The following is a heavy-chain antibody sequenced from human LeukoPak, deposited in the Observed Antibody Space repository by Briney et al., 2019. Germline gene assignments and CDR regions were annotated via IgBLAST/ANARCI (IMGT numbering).Heavy chain of an antibody. J-gene: IGHJ3*02. CDR1: GFTFSDYY. CDR3: ARYCSSTSCYSPAFDI. CDR2: ISSSSSYI. D-gene: IGHD2-2*01. V-gene: IGHV3-11*06. Sequence: PGGSLRLSCAASGFTFSDYYMSWIRQAPGKGLEWVSYISSSSSYIYYADSVKGRFTISRDNAKNSLYLQMNSLRAEDTAVYYCARYCSSTSCYSPAFDIWGQGTMVTVSS.